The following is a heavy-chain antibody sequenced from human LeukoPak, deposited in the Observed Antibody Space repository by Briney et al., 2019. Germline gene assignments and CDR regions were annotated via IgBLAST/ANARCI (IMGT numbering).Heavy chain of an antibody. CDR2: IYYSGST. CDR1: GGSISSSSYY. J-gene: IGHJ4*02. CDR3: ARPRVRGIIIRGFDY. V-gene: IGHV4-39*07. D-gene: IGHD3-10*01. Sequence: PSETLSLTCTVSGGSISSSSYYWGWIRQPPGKGLEWIGSIYYSGSTYYNPSLKSRLTISVDTSKNQFSLKLTSVTAADTAVYYCARPRVRGIIIRGFDYWGQGTLVTVSS.